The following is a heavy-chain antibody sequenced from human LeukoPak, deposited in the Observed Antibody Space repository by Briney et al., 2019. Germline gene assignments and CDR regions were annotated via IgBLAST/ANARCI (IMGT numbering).Heavy chain of an antibody. Sequence: ASVKVSCKASGYTFTSYGISWVRQAPGQGLGWMGWFSVYDGNTNYAQKLQGRVTITTDTSTSTAYMELGSLRPDDTAVYYCARVDIVVVPAAKGPYYYYGMDVWGQGTTVTVSS. V-gene: IGHV1-18*01. D-gene: IGHD2-2*03. J-gene: IGHJ6*02. CDR1: GYTFTSYG. CDR3: ARVDIVVVPAAKGPYYYYGMDV. CDR2: FSVYDGNT.